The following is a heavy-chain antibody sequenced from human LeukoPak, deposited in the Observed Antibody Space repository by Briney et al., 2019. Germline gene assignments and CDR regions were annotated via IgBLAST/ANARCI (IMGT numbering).Heavy chain of an antibody. V-gene: IGHV4-61*01. CDR2: IYYSGST. CDR1: GGSVRSGSCY. CDR3: ARTHYYGSGAKYCFDY. J-gene: IGHJ4*02. Sequence: SETLSLTRTVSGGSVRSGSCYWSWIRQPPGKGLEWIGYIYYSGSTNYNPSLKSRVTISADTSKNQFSLKLSSVTAADTAVYYCARTHYYGSGAKYCFDYWGQGTLVTVSS. D-gene: IGHD3-10*01.